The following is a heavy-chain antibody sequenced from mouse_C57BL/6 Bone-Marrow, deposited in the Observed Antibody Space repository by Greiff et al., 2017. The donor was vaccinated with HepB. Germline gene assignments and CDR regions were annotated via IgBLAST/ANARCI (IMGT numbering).Heavy chain of an antibody. CDR3: ARESYYYAMDY. CDR2: INYDGSST. V-gene: IGHV5-16*01. J-gene: IGHJ4*01. CDR1: GFTFSDYY. Sequence: EVKLMESEGGLVQPGSSMKLSCTASGFTFSDYYMAWVRQVPEKGLEWVANINYDGSSTYYLDSLKSRFIISRDNAKNILYLQMSSLKSEDTATYYCARESYYYAMDYWGQGTSVTVSS.